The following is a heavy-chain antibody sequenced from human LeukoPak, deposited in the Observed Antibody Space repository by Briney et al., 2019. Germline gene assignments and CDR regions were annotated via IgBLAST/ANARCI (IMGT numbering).Heavy chain of an antibody. CDR3: AKSFRSSGWYGKYYFDY. V-gene: IGHV3-23*01. Sequence: GSLRLSCAASGFTFSSYAMSWVRQAPGKGLEWVSAISGSGGSTYYADSVKGRFTVSRDNSKNTLYLQMNSLRAEDTAVYYCAKSFRSSGWYGKYYFDYWGQGTLLTVSS. J-gene: IGHJ4*02. CDR2: ISGSGGST. D-gene: IGHD6-19*01. CDR1: GFTFSSYA.